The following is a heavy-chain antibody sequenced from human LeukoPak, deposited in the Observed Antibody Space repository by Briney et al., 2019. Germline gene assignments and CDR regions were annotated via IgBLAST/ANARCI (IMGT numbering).Heavy chain of an antibody. Sequence: GGSLRLSCAASGFTVSSNHMSWVRQAPGKGLEWVSVIYSGGSTYYADSVKGRFTISRDNSKNTLYLQMNSLRAEDTAVYYCARGIVGALDAFDIWGQGTMVTVSS. J-gene: IGHJ3*02. D-gene: IGHD1-26*01. CDR1: GFTVSSNH. CDR3: ARGIVGALDAFDI. CDR2: IYSGGST. V-gene: IGHV3-66*01.